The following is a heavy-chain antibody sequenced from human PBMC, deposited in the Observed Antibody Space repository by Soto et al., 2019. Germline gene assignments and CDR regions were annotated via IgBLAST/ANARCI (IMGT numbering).Heavy chain of an antibody. D-gene: IGHD3-10*02. CDR2: IRSKTYGGTT. J-gene: IGHJ4*02. Sequence: SLRLSCTTSGFTFGDHTMTWVRQAPGKGLEWVGFIRSKTYGGTTEYAASVKGRFTISRDDSQRIAYLQMNTLITEDTAVYYCARDHMFPFDSWGQGTLVTVSS. V-gene: IGHV3-49*04. CDR1: GFTFGDHT. CDR3: ARDHMFPFDS.